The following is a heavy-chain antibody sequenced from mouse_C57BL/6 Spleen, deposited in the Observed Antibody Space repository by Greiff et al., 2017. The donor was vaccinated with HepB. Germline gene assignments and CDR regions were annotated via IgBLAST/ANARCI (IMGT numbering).Heavy chain of an antibody. CDR2: IDPSDSYT. CDR3: ARRREAMDY. J-gene: IGHJ4*01. CDR1: GYTFTSYW. V-gene: IGHV1-50*01. Sequence: QVQLQQPGAELVKPGASVKLSCKASGYTFTSYWMQWVKQRPGQGLEWIGEIDPSDSYTNYNQKFKGKATLTVDTSSRTAYMQLSSLTSEDSAVYYCARRREAMDYWGQGTSVTVSS.